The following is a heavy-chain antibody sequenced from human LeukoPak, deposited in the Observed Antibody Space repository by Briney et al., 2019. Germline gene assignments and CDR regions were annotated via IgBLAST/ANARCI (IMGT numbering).Heavy chain of an antibody. CDR2: ISSSSSTI. D-gene: IGHD3-10*01. V-gene: IGHV3-48*01. Sequence: GGSLRLCCAASGFTFSSYSMNWVRQAPGKGLEWVSYISSSSSTIYYADSVKGRFTISRDNSKNTLYLQMNSLRAEDTAVYYCAKIPWFGELFNFDYWGQGTLVTVSS. CDR1: GFTFSSYS. J-gene: IGHJ4*02. CDR3: AKIPWFGELFNFDY.